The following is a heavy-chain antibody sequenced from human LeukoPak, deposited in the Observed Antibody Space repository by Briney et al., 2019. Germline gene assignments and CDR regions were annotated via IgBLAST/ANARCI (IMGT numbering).Heavy chain of an antibody. J-gene: IGHJ4*02. CDR1: GGTFSSYA. D-gene: IGHD5-18*01. Sequence: GASVKVSCKASGGTFSSYAISWVRQAPGQGLEWMGGIIPILGTANYAQKFQGRVTITTDESTSTAYMELSSLRSEDTAVYYCAGAPPSVDTAMAYFDYWGQGTLVTVSS. CDR3: AGAPPSVDTAMAYFDY. V-gene: IGHV1-69*05. CDR2: IIPILGTA.